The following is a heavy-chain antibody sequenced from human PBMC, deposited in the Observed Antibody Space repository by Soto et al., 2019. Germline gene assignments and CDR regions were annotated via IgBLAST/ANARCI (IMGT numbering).Heavy chain of an antibody. Sequence: QITLKESGPTLVRPTQTLTLTCAFSGFSLSTSGVGVGWIRQTPGKALEWLAVIYWDDSEHYSPSLRSRLTITKDTSKNQVVLTMTNMDPMDTGTYYCAHKGPEDWPLDYWGQGTLVTVSS. D-gene: IGHD3-9*01. J-gene: IGHJ4*02. CDR3: AHKGPEDWPLDY. CDR1: GFSLSTSGVG. V-gene: IGHV2-5*02. CDR2: IYWDDSE.